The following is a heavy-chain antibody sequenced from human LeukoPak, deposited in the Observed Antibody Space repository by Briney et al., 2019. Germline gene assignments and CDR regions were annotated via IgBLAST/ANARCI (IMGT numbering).Heavy chain of an antibody. D-gene: IGHD2-15*01. V-gene: IGHV3-23*01. Sequence: GGSLRLSCATSGFTFSSYAMSTVRQAPGKGLEWVSAISGSGGSTYYADSVKGRFTISRDNSKNTLYLQMNSLRAEDTAVYYCAKDPCSGGSCYSGAFDYWGQGTLVTVSS. J-gene: IGHJ4*02. CDR2: ISGSGGST. CDR1: GFTFSSYA. CDR3: AKDPCSGGSCYSGAFDY.